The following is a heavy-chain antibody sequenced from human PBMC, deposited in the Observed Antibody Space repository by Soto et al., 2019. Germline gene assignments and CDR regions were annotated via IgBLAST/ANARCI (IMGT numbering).Heavy chain of an antibody. D-gene: IGHD3-22*01. Sequence: EVQLLESGGGLVQPGGSLRLSCAASGFTFSSYAMSWVRQAPGKGLEWVSAISGSGGSTYYADSVKGRFTISRDNSKNTLYLQINSLRAEDTAVYYCAKDRSYYDSSGYWFDYWGQGTLVTVSS. CDR1: GFTFSSYA. J-gene: IGHJ4*02. V-gene: IGHV3-23*01. CDR2: ISGSGGST. CDR3: AKDRSYYDSSGYWFDY.